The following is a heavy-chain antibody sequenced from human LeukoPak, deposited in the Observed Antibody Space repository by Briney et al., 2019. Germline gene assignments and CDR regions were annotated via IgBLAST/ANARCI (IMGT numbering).Heavy chain of an antibody. J-gene: IGHJ5*02. CDR1: GGSFSGYY. D-gene: IGHD3-22*01. V-gene: IGHV4-34*01. CDR2: INHSGST. CDR3: ARGSGSSGYLRFVASPSPDWFDP. Sequence: PSETLSLTCAVYGGSFSGYYWSWIRQPPGKGLEWIGEINHSGSTNYNPSLKSRVTISVDTSKNQFSLKLSSVTAADTAVYYCARGSGSSGYLRFVASPSPDWFDPWGQGTLVTVSS.